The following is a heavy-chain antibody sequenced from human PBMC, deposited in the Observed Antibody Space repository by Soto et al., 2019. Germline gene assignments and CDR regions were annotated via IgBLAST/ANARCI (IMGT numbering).Heavy chain of an antibody. CDR1: GFTFSSYA. CDR2: ISSNGGST. CDR3: ARESPAAANDAFDI. V-gene: IGHV3-64*01. D-gene: IGHD6-13*01. Sequence: GGSLRLSCAASGFTFSSYAMHWVRQAPGKGLEYVSAISSNGGSTYYANSVKGRFTISRDNSKNTLYLQMGSLRAEDMAVYYCARESPAAANDAFDIWGQGTMVTVSS. J-gene: IGHJ3*02.